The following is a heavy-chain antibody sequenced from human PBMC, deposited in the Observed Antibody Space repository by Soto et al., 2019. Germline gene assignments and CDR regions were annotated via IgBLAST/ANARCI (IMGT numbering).Heavy chain of an antibody. CDR1: GGTFSGYA. CDR3: ATLSLGTSSPTYFDN. V-gene: IGHV1-69*01. CDR2: FVPLFGST. J-gene: IGHJ4*02. Sequence: QVQLVQSGAEVKKPGSSVKVSCQASGGTFSGYALTWVRQAPGQGLEWMGEFVPLFGSTNYAQKFAGRITIIADESTSTGYMELSTLRSEDTAVYYCATLSLGTSSPTYFDNWGQGTLVTVSS.